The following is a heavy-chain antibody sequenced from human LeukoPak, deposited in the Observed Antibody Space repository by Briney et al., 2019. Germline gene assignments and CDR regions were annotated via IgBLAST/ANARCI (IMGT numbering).Heavy chain of an antibody. CDR3: ARSITMVRGVIDY. D-gene: IGHD3-10*01. CDR2: IYHVGSP. CDR1: GYFISSTYY. V-gene: IGHV4-38-2*02. J-gene: IGHJ4*02. Sequence: PSETLSLTCSVSGYFISSTYYWGWIRQTPGKGLEWIGTIYHVGSPYYSPSLKSRVTISLYTAENQFSLKLSSVTAADTAVYYCARSITMVRGVIDYWGQGTLVTVSS.